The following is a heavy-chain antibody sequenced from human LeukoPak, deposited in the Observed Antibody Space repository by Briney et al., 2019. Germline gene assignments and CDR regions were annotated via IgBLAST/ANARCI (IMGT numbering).Heavy chain of an antibody. CDR1: GFTFSDHY. J-gene: IGHJ4*02. D-gene: IGHD1-7*01. Sequence: GGSLRLSCAASGFTFSDHYMDWVRQAPGKGLEWVSAISGSGGSTYYADSVKGRFTISRDNSKNTLYLQMNSLRAEDTAVYYCATRTQISPFDYWGQGALVTVSS. CDR2: ISGSGGST. CDR3: ATRTQISPFDY. V-gene: IGHV3-23*01.